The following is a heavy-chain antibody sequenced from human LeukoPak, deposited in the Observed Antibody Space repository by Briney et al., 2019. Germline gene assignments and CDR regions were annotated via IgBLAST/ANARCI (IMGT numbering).Heavy chain of an antibody. D-gene: IGHD5-24*01. J-gene: IGHJ4*02. CDR1: GFTFSSYS. CDR2: ISSSSSYI. Sequence: GGSLRLSCAASGFTFSSYSMNWVRQAPGKGLEWVSSISSSSSYIYYADSVKGRFTISRDNAKNSLYLQMNSLRAEDTAVYYCARDELGVWLQSSYFDYWGQGTLVTVSS. V-gene: IGHV3-21*01. CDR3: ARDELGVWLQSSYFDY.